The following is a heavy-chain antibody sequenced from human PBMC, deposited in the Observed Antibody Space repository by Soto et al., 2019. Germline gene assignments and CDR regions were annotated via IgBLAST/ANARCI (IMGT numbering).Heavy chain of an antibody. J-gene: IGHJ6*02. D-gene: IGHD1-1*01. Sequence: SETLSLTCTVSGDSISSADYYWSWIRQTPGKGLEWIGHIFYSGTTYYNPSLKSRLTISVDTSKNHFSLRLTSVTAADTAVYYCARGLWVEPELYYYGMDVWGQGTTVTVSS. CDR1: GDSISSADYY. CDR2: IFYSGTT. V-gene: IGHV4-30-4*01. CDR3: ARGLWVEPELYYYGMDV.